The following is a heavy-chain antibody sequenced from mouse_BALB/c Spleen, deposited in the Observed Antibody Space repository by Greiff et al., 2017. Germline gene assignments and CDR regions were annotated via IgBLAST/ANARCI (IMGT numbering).Heavy chain of an antibody. CDR3: ARDSSCYLAWFAY. Sequence: VQLQQSGAELMKPGASVKLSCKATGYTFSSYWIERVKQRPGHGLEWIGELLPGSGSNKYNEKIKGKATFTADTSSNTAYMQLSSLTSEYSAVYYCARDSSCYLAWFAYWGQGTLVTVSA. V-gene: IGHV1-9*01. CDR1: GYTFSSYW. J-gene: IGHJ3*01. CDR2: LLPGSGSN. D-gene: IGHD3-2*01.